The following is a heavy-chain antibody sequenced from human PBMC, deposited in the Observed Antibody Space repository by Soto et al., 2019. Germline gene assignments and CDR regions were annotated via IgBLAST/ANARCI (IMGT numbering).Heavy chain of an antibody. CDR1: GGSFSGYY. J-gene: IGHJ6*02. CDR2: INHSGST. CDR3: ARGDCSSTSCYGYYYYGMDV. V-gene: IGHV4-34*01. D-gene: IGHD2-2*01. Sequence: QVQLQQWGAGLLKPSETLSLTCAVYGGSFSGYYWSWIRQPPGKGLEWIGEINHSGSTNYNPSLKSRVTISVDTSKNQFSLKLSSVTAADTAVYYCARGDCSSTSCYGYYYYGMDVWGQGTTVTVSS.